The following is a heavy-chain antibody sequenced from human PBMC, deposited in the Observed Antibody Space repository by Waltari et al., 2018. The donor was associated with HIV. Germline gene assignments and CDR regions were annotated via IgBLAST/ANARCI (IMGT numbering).Heavy chain of an antibody. CDR3: AKSRSWVETWDF. CDR2: VWHDGSQT. D-gene: IGHD1-1*01. V-gene: IGHV3-33*06. Sequence: QVYLVESGGGVVQPGGSLRLSCVGSEFTFKAYGMHWVRQAPGKGLEWVAVVWHDGSQTYYGDSVGGRFVVSRDNGKNTVFLQMNSLREEDTGRYYCAKSRSWVETWDFWGLGTLVIVSS. J-gene: IGHJ3*01. CDR1: EFTFKAYG.